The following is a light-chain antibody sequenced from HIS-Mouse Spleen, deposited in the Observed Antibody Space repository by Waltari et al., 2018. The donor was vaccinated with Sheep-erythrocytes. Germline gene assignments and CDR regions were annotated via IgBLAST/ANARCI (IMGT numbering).Light chain of an antibody. CDR3: QQRSNWYT. CDR2: DAS. Sequence: EIVLTQSPATLSLSPGQRSTLSCRARQSVSSYLAWYQQKPGQAPRLLIHDASNRATGIPARFSGSGSGTDFTLTISSLEPEDFAVYYCQQRSNWYTFGQGTKLEIK. V-gene: IGKV3-11*01. CDR1: QSVSSY. J-gene: IGKJ2*01.